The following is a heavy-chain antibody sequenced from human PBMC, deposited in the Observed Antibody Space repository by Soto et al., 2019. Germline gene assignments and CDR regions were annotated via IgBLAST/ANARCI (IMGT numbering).Heavy chain of an antibody. CDR3: AANSGSYYYFDY. CDR1: GFTFSSYS. J-gene: IGHJ4*02. Sequence: GESLRLSCAASGFTFSSYSMNWVRQAPGKGLEWVSSISSSSSYIYYADSVKGRFTISRDNAKNSLYLQMNSLRAEDTAVYYCAANSGSYYYFDYWGQGTLVTVSS. V-gene: IGHV3-21*01. CDR2: ISSSSSYI. D-gene: IGHD1-26*01.